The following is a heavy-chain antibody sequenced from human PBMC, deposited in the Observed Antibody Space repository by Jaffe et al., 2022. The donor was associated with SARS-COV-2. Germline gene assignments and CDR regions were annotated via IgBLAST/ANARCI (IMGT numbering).Heavy chain of an antibody. CDR2: ISSTGGTT. Sequence: EMQLVESGGGLAQPGGSRRLSCTASGFTFSDYSMNWVRQAPGKGLEWVSYISSTGGTTYYADSVKGRLTISRDNAKNTLYLQMKSLRDDDTAVYYCARWGVRGVILGRPRPSHGLDVWGLGTTVTVSS. D-gene: IGHD3-10*01. V-gene: IGHV3-48*02. J-gene: IGHJ6*02. CDR1: GFTFSDYS. CDR3: ARWGVRGVILGRPRPSHGLDV.